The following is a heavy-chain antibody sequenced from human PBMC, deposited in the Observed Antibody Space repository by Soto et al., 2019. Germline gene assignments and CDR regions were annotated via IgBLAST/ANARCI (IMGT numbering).Heavy chain of an antibody. V-gene: IGHV1-18*01. Sequence: QVQLVQSGAEVKKPGASVKVSCKASGYTFSSYFISWVRQAPGQGLEWMGWISAYNGNKNYAQNLQGRVTMTTHTSTSTAYMELGSLISDDTAVYYCARDLPPVDYWGQGTLVTVSS. J-gene: IGHJ4*02. CDR2: ISAYNGNK. CDR1: GYTFSSYF. CDR3: ARDLPPVDY.